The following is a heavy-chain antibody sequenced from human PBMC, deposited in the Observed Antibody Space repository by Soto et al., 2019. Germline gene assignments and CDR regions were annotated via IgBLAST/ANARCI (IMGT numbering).Heavy chain of an antibody. CDR2: IWYDGSNK. J-gene: IGHJ6*02. CDR1: GFTFNTYG. D-gene: IGHD2-15*01. CDR3: ARADCTGAYCYSWPFNYGVDV. Sequence: ESGGGVVQPGGSLRLSCTTSGFTFNTYGMHWVRQAPGKGLEWEAIIWYDGSNKYYADSVKGRFTIYRDNSKNTLYLQMNSLRAEETALYYCARADCTGAYCYSWPFNYGVDVWGQGTTVTVSS. V-gene: IGHV3-33*08.